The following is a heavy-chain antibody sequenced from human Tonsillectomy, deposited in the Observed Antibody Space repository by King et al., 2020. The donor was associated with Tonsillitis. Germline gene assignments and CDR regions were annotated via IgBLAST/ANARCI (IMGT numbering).Heavy chain of an antibody. J-gene: IGHJ6*02. Sequence: VQLVESGGGVVQPGRSLRLSCAASGFTFSSYAIHWVRQAPGKGLEWVAVISYDGSNKYYADSVKGRFTISRDNSKNTLYLQMNSLRAEDTAVYYCARGEGSGWNNHYCCAMDVWGQGTTVTVSS. V-gene: IGHV3-30-3*01. CDR1: GFTFSSYA. CDR2: ISYDGSNK. D-gene: IGHD6-19*01. CDR3: ARGEGSGWNNHYCCAMDV.